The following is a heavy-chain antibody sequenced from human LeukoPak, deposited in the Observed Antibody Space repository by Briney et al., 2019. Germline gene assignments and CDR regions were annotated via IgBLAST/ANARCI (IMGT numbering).Heavy chain of an antibody. CDR3: ARGPIIDIVIVPAADDYYYMDV. D-gene: IGHD2-2*01. J-gene: IGHJ6*03. V-gene: IGHV1-3*03. CDR2: INAGNGNT. CDR1: GYTFTSYA. Sequence: GASVKVSCKASGYTFTSYAMHWVRQAPGQRLEWMGWINAGNGNTKYSQEFQGRVTITRDTSASTAYMELSSLRSEDMAVYYCARGPIIDIVIVPAADDYYYMDVWGKGTTVTVSS.